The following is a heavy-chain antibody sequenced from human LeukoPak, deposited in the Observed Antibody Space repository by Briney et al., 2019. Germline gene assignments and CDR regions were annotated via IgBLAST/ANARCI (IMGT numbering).Heavy chain of an antibody. J-gene: IGHJ5*02. CDR2: IYYTGST. CDR1: GGSISGNC. V-gene: IGHV4-59*01. Sequence: PSQTLSLTCIVSGGSISGNCWSWSRQPPGKGLERIGYIYYTGSTNYNPSLKSRVTISVDTSKNQFSLKLSSVTAADMAVYYCARDSYSSTEVDWFDAWGQGTLVTVSS. D-gene: IGHD6-13*01. CDR3: ARDSYSSTEVDWFDA.